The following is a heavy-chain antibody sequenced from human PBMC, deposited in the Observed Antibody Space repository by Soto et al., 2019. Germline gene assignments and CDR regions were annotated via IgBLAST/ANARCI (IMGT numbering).Heavy chain of an antibody. J-gene: IGHJ6*02. Sequence: GGSLRLSCAASGFTFSSYGMHWVRQAPGKGLEWVAVISYDGSNKYYADSVKGRFTISRDNSKNTLYLQMNSLRAEDTAVYYCAKDLGYCSSTSCYGVADYYYGMDVWGQGTTVTVSS. CDR1: GFTFSSYG. V-gene: IGHV3-30*18. CDR2: ISYDGSNK. CDR3: AKDLGYCSSTSCYGVADYYYGMDV. D-gene: IGHD2-2*01.